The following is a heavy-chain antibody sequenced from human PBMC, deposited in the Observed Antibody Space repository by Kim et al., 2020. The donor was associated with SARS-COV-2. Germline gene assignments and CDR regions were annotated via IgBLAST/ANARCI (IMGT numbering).Heavy chain of an antibody. CDR3: AREVAAAGAFGY. D-gene: IGHD6-13*01. J-gene: IGHJ4*02. V-gene: IGHV3-21*01. Sequence: SYAVSVKGRFTSSGDNAKTSLALKMNSLRAEDTAVYYCAREVAAAGAFGYWGQGTLVTVSS.